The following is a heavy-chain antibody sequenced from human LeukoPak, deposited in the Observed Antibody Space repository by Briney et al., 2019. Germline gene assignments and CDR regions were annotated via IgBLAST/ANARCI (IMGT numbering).Heavy chain of an antibody. J-gene: IGHJ4*02. V-gene: IGHV3-23*01. CDR3: AKDGQYSSSSPYYFDY. CDR1: GFTFSSYA. CDR2: TSSSGGST. Sequence: GGSLRLSCAASGFTFSSYAMSWVRQAPGKGLEWVSGTSSSGGSTYYADSVKGRFTISRDNSKNTLYLQMNSLRAEDTAVYYCAKDGQYSSSSPYYFDYWGQGTLVTVSS. D-gene: IGHD6-6*01.